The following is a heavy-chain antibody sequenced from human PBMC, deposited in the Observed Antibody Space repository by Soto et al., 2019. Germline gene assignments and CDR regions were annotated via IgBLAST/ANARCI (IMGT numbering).Heavy chain of an antibody. J-gene: IGHJ4*02. D-gene: IGHD2-21*01. Sequence: GESLKISFKGSGYSFTNFWIVWVRQMPGKGLECMGLIYPSDSDTRYSPSFEGQVTISADKSISTAYLQWSSLKASDTAIYYCARQGPLWPLDHWGQGTLVTVSS. CDR2: IYPSDSDT. V-gene: IGHV5-51*01. CDR1: GYSFTNFW. CDR3: ARQGPLWPLDH.